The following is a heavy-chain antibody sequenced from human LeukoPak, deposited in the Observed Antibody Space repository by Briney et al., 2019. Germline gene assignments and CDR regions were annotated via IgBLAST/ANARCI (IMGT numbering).Heavy chain of an antibody. V-gene: IGHV4-30-4*01. CDR1: GGSISSGDYY. J-gene: IGHJ4*02. CDR2: IYYSGST. Sequence: SETLSLTCTVSGGSISSGDYYWSWIRQPPGKGLEWIGYIYYSGSTYYNPSLKSRVTISVDTSKNQFSLKLSSVTPADTAVYYCARVHREPVGTGFDYWGQGTLVTVSS. D-gene: IGHD6-13*01. CDR3: ARVHREPVGTGFDY.